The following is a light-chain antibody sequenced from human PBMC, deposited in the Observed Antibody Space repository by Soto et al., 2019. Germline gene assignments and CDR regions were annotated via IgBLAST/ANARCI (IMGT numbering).Light chain of an antibody. Sequence: DIVMTQSPDSLAVSLGERAAISCKSSQSVLYTSNNKNYLAWYQQKPGQPPKLLIYWASTRESGVPERFSGSGSGTDFTLTITSLQTEDVAVYYCQQYYTTPTFGQGTRVEVK. CDR2: WAS. CDR1: QSVLYTSNNKNY. J-gene: IGKJ1*01. V-gene: IGKV4-1*01. CDR3: QQYYTTPT.